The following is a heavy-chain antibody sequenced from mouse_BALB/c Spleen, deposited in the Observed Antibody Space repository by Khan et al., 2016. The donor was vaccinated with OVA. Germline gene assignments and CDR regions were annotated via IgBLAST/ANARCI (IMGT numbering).Heavy chain of an antibody. Sequence: QVQLQQSGAELVRPGVSVKISCKGSGYTFTDYPMHWVKQSHAKSLEWIGVISTYYGDASYNQKFKGKATMTVDKSSSTAYMELARLPSEDSAIYYCARGSGFAYWGQGTLVTVSA. V-gene: IGHV1S137*01. J-gene: IGHJ3*01. CDR1: GYTFTDYP. CDR2: ISTYYGDA. CDR3: ARGSGFAY.